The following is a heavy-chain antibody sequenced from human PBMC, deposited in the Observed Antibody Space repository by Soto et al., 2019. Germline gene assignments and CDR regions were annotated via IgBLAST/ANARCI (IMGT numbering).Heavy chain of an antibody. CDR3: ARTYYYDSSGYYFDY. V-gene: IGHV1-46*01. Sequence: ASVKVSCKASGYTFTSYYMHWVRQAPGQGLEWMGIINPSGGSTSYAQKFQGRVNITRDTSASTAYMELSSLRSEDTAVYYCARTYYYDSSGYYFDYWGQGTLVTVSS. J-gene: IGHJ4*02. D-gene: IGHD3-22*01. CDR2: INPSGGST. CDR1: GYTFTSYY.